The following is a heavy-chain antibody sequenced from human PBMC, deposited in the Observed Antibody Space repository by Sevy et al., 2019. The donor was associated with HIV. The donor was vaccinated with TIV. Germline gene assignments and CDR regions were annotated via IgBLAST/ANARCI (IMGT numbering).Heavy chain of an antibody. CDR2: ISYDEAHK. CDR3: AKDCSAGITMVRGAYRARGDYFDY. V-gene: IGHV3-30*18. D-gene: IGHD3-10*01. CDR1: GFTFRTSG. J-gene: IGHJ4*02. Sequence: GGSLRLSCVTSGFTFRTSGMHWVRQSPGKGLEWVAVISYDEAHKNYADSVKGRFSISKDNSKNTLDLQMSSLRTEDTAVYYCAKDCSAGITMVRGAYRARGDYFDYWGQGTQVTVSS.